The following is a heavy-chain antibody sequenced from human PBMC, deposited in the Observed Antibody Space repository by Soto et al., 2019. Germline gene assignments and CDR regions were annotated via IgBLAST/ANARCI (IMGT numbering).Heavy chain of an antibody. J-gene: IGHJ6*02. V-gene: IGHV3-30-3*01. Sequence: GGSLRLSCEASGFTFSNAMHWVRQAPGKGLAWVAVISYDGSNEYYADSVKGRFTISRDNSINRLYLQMDSLRAEDTAVYYCARAFGSGSYEHYYYGMDVWGQGTTVTVSS. CDR3: ARAFGSGSYEHYYYGMDV. CDR1: GFTFSNA. D-gene: IGHD3-10*01. CDR2: ISYDGSNE.